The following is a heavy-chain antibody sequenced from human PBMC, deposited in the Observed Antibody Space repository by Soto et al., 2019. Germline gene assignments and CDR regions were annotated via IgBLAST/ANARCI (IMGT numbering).Heavy chain of an antibody. Sequence: QVQLVESGGGVVQPGRSLRLSCAASGFTFSSYAMHWVRQAPGKGLEWVAVISYDGSNKYYADSVKGRFTISRDNSKNTLYLQMNSLRAEDTAVYYCARDRGSEEGFDPWGQGTLVTVSS. CDR2: ISYDGSNK. CDR1: GFTFSSYA. J-gene: IGHJ5*02. CDR3: ARDRGSEEGFDP. V-gene: IGHV3-30-3*01.